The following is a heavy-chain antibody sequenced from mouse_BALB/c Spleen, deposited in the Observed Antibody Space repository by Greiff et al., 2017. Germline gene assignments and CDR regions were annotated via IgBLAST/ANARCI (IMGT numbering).Heavy chain of an antibody. CDR2: INPSNGRT. J-gene: IGHJ4*01. CDR1: GYTFTSYW. V-gene: IGHV1S81*02. Sequence: QVQLQQPGAELVKPGASVKLSCKASGYTFTSYWMHWVKQRPGQGLEWIGEINPSNGRTNYNEKFKSKATLTVDKSSSTAYMQLSSLTSEDSAVYYCARVLRGAMDYWGQGTPVTVSA. CDR3: ARVLRGAMDY.